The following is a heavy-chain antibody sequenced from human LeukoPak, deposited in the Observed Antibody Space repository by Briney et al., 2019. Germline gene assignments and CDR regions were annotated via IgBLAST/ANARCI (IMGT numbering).Heavy chain of an antibody. D-gene: IGHD3-10*01. J-gene: IGHJ4*02. CDR3: ARRASGSYYKLYFDY. CDR1: GGSISSYY. Sequence: SETLSLTCTVSGGSISSYYWSWIRQPPGKGLEWIGYIYYSGSTNYNPSLKSRVTISVDTSKNQFSLKLSSVTAADTAVYYCARRASGSYYKLYFDYWGQGTLVTVSS. V-gene: IGHV4-59*08. CDR2: IYYSGST.